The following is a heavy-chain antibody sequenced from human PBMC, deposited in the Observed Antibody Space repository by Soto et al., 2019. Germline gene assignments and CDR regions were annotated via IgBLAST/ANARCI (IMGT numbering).Heavy chain of an antibody. CDR2: IYYSGST. CDR1: GGSISSSSYY. CDR3: ARPNMVRGGGYYYYYYGMDV. Sequence: SETLSLTCTVSGGSISSSSYYWGWIRQPPGKGLEWIGSIYYSGSTYYNPSLKSRVTISVDTPKNQFSLKLSSVTAADTAVYYCARPNMVRGGGYYYYYYGMDVWGQGTTVTVSS. J-gene: IGHJ6*02. D-gene: IGHD3-10*01. V-gene: IGHV4-39*01.